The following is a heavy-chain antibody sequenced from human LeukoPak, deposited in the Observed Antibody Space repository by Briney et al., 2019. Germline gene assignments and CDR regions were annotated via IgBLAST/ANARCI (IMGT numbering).Heavy chain of an antibody. CDR1: GDTFTDYG. J-gene: IGHJ4*02. CDR3: ARGKLMITFGGVIASYYFDY. Sequence: ASVKVSCKASGDTFTDYGINWVRQAPGQGLEWMGWISAYNGNTNYAQKLQGRVTMTTDTSTSTAYMELRSLRSDDTAVYYCARGKLMITFGGVIASYYFDYWGQGTLVTVSS. CDR2: ISAYNGNT. V-gene: IGHV1-18*01. D-gene: IGHD3-16*02.